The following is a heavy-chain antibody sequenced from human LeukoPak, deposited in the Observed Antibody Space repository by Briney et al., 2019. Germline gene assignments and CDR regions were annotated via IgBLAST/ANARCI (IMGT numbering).Heavy chain of an antibody. J-gene: IGHJ1*01. CDR1: GFTFSSYA. V-gene: IGHV3-30*04. CDR2: ISYDGSNK. Sequence: GGSLRLSCAASGFTFSSYAMHWVRQAPGKGLEWVAVISYDGSNKYYADSVKGRFTISRDNSKNTLYLQMNSLRAEDTAVYYCARGPYIAVAGTPENFQHWGQGTLVTVSS. CDR3: ARGPYIAVAGTPENFQH. D-gene: IGHD6-19*01.